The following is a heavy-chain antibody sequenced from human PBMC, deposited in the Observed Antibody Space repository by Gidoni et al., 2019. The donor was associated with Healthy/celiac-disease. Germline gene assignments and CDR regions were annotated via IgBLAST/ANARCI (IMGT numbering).Heavy chain of an antibody. Sequence: QLQLQESGPGLVKPSETLSLTCTVSGGSISSSSYYWGWIRQPPGKGLEWIGSIYYSGSTYYNPSLKSRVTISVDTSKNQFSLKLSSVTAADTAVYYCARINTLWFGELLGAPSHAFDIWGQGTMVTVSS. J-gene: IGHJ3*02. CDR1: GGSISSSSYY. CDR3: ARINTLWFGELLGAPSHAFDI. V-gene: IGHV4-39*01. D-gene: IGHD3-10*01. CDR2: IYYSGST.